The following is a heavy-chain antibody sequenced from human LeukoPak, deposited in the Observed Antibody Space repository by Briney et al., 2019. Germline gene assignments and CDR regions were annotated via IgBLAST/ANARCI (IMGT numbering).Heavy chain of an antibody. D-gene: IGHD3-3*01. CDR1: GGSISSYY. J-gene: IGHJ6*02. V-gene: IGHV4-59*01. Sequence: LSETLSLTCTVSGGSISSYYWSWIRQPPGKGLEWIGYIYYSGSTNYNPSLKSRVTISVDTSKNQFSLKLSSVTAADTAVYYCASMEVLRFQNGMDVWGQGTTVTVSS. CDR2: IYYSGST. CDR3: ASMEVLRFQNGMDV.